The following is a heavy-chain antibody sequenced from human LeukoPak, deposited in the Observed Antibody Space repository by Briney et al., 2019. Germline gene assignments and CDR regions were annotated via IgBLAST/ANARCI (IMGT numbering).Heavy chain of an antibody. CDR2: VSFSGIT. D-gene: IGHD3-22*01. CDR1: GVSISSYY. V-gene: IGHV4-59*01. J-gene: IGHJ4*02. CDR3: ASYSYDTSGYYYAFGY. Sequence: SETLSLTCTVTGVSISSYYWSWIRQPPGRGLEWIGYVSFSGITNLNPSLKSRGTMSRDTSKNEFSLRLLSVTAADTAVYFCASYSYDTSGYYYAFGYWGQGLLVTVSS.